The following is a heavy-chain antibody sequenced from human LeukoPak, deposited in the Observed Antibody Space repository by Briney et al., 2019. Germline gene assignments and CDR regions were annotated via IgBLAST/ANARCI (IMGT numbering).Heavy chain of an antibody. CDR3: ARDLYSSGWYSLFDY. D-gene: IGHD6-19*01. CDR1: GGSISSYY. CDR2: IYTSGST. J-gene: IGHJ4*02. V-gene: IGHV4-4*07. Sequence: SETLSLTCTVSGGSISSYYWSWIRQPAGKGLEWIGRIYTSGSTNYNPSLKSRVTRSVDTSKNQFSLKLSSVTAADTAVYYCARDLYSSGWYSLFDYWGQGTLVTVSS.